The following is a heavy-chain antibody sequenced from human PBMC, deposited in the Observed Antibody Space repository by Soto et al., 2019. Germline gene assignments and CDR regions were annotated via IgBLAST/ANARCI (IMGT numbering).Heavy chain of an antibody. CDR2: LSSDSTGT. CDR1: GFTFSNYR. CDR3: AKANVVTGTYYYFDW. J-gene: IGHJ4*02. V-gene: IGHV3-23*01. Sequence: GGSLRLSCVASGFTFSNYRLAWVRQSQAPGKGLEWVSALSSDSTGTYYADSVKGRFTISRDNSRNTLYLQMSSLGAEDTAIYFCAKANVVTGTYYYFDWWGQGALVTVSS. D-gene: IGHD2-21*02.